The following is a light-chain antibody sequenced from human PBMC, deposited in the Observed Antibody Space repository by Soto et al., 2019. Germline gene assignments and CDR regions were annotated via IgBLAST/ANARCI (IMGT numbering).Light chain of an antibody. CDR3: NSYTNSDTPVL. J-gene: IGLJ2*01. Sequence: QSVLTQPAFVSGSPGQSITISCTGTSSDVGAYNYVSWYQQHPGKAPKLIMYEVSNRPSGVSNRFSGSKSVNTASLTISGLQAEDEADYYCNSYTNSDTPVLFGGGTKVTVL. CDR1: SSDVGAYNY. CDR2: EVS. V-gene: IGLV2-14*01.